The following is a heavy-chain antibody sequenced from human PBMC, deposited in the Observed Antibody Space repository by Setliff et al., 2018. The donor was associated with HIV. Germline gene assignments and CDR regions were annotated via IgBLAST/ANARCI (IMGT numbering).Heavy chain of an antibody. CDR3: ARDKTAVPRDVDAFDI. Sequence: SETLSLTCTVSGGSISSYYWSWIRQPAGKGLEWIGRIYTSGNTNYNPSLKSLKSRLTMSVDTSKNQFSLQLSSVTAADTAVYYCARDKTAVPRDVDAFDIWGQGTMVTVS. D-gene: IGHD6-13*01. J-gene: IGHJ3*02. V-gene: IGHV4-4*07. CDR2: IYTSGNT. CDR1: GGSISSYY.